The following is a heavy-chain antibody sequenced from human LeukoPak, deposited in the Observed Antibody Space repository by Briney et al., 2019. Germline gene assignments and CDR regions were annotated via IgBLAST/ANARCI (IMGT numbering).Heavy chain of an antibody. Sequence: GGFLSLSCAASGFTFSSYWMHWVRQAPGKGLVWVSRINSDGSSITYADSVKGRFTISRDNAKNTLYLQMNSLRVEDTAVYYCAREGRVSGYDFDCWGQGTLVTVSS. D-gene: IGHD5-12*01. V-gene: IGHV3-74*03. CDR3: AREGRVSGYDFDC. J-gene: IGHJ4*02. CDR2: INSDGSSI. CDR1: GFTFSSYW.